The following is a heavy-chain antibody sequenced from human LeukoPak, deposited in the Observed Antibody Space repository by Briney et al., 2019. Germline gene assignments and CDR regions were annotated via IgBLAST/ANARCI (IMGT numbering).Heavy chain of an antibody. V-gene: IGHV4-59*13. CDR2: VYYSGST. J-gene: IGHJ5*02. CDR1: GGAIIGYS. CDR3: ARMGIAAGGSSGRWFDP. D-gene: IGHD6-13*01. Sequence: SETLSLTCTLSGGAIIGYSWSWIRQPPGKGLEWIGYVYYSGSTNYSPSLKSRVTISVDTSKNQVSLKLSSVTVADTAVYYCARMGIAAGGSSGRWFDPWGQGTLVTVSS.